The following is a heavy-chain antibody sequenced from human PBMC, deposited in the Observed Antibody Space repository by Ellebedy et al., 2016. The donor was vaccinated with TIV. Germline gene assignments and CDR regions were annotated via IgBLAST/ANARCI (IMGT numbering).Heavy chain of an antibody. Sequence: GGSLRLSXAASGFTFSSYGMHWVRQAPGKGLEWVAVIWYDGSNKYYADSAKGRFTISRDNSKNTLYLQMNSLRAEDTAVYYCARSLPNYDFWSGYYRGNFYDYWGQGTLVTVSS. CDR2: IWYDGSNK. J-gene: IGHJ4*02. D-gene: IGHD3-3*01. V-gene: IGHV3-33*01. CDR3: ARSLPNYDFWSGYYRGNFYDY. CDR1: GFTFSSYG.